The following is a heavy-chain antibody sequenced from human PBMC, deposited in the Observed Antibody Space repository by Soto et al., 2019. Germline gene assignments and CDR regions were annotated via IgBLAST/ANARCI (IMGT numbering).Heavy chain of an antibody. CDR3: ARGGGWRWAPP. D-gene: IGHD1-26*01. J-gene: IGHJ4*02. Sequence: ETLSLPCAVDGRSLSGYYWSLVRQPPGKRRQWPGEITHSGTTTYNPSLKSRVNLSVDTSKNQLYLNLTSVTAADTAGYSCARGGGWRWAPPWGRGSQVTVS. CDR1: GRSLSGYY. CDR2: ITHSGTT. V-gene: IGHV4-34*01.